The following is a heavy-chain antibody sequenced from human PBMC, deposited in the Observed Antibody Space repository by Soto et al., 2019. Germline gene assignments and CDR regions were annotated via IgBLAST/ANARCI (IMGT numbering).Heavy chain of an antibody. CDR1: GGSISSGGYY. Sequence: PMSLTCTVAGGSISSGGYYWSWNRQHPGEGLEWIGDIYYSRSTYYHPSLKSRVTISVDTSKNQFSLKLSSVRAADTAVYYCASNIVAGKWANAFDISGQGTIVTVSS. V-gene: IGHV4-31*03. CDR3: ASNIVAGKWANAFDI. J-gene: IGHJ3*02. D-gene: IGHD5-12*01. CDR2: IYYSRST.